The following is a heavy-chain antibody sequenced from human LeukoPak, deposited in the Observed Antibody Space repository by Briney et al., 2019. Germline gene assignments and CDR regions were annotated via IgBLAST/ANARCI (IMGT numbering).Heavy chain of an antibody. CDR2: ISSNGGST. J-gene: IGHJ4*02. V-gene: IGHV3-64*01. CDR1: GFTFSSYA. D-gene: IGHD4-17*01. Sequence: GGSLRLSCAASGFTFSSYAMHWVRQAPGKGLEYVSAISSNGGSTYYANSVKGRFTISRDNSKNTLYLQMGSLRAEDMAVYYCARDLDGDRLGFDYWGQGTLVTVSS. CDR3: ARDLDGDRLGFDY.